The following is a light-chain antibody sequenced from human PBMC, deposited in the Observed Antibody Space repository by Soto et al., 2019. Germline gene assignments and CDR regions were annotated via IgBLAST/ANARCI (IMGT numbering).Light chain of an antibody. V-gene: IGLV1-44*01. CDR2: SDN. CDR1: SSNIGSNT. Sequence: QSVLTQPPSASGTPGQRVAISCSGSSSNIGSNTVNWYQQLPGTPPTLLIYSDNQRPSGVPDRFSGSKSGTSASLAISGLQSEDEADYYCAAWDDSLYGLVFGGGTKVTVL. CDR3: AAWDDSLYGLV. J-gene: IGLJ2*01.